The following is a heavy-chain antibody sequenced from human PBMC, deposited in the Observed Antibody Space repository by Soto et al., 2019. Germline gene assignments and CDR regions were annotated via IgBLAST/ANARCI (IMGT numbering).Heavy chain of an antibody. J-gene: IGHJ4*02. CDR1: GGSISSGGYY. Sequence: PSETLSLTWTVSGGSISSGGYYWSWIRQHPGKGLERIGYIYYSGSTNYNPSLKSRVTISVDTSKNQFSLKLSSVTAADTAVYYCARGGGWAIGATIRRRLIFDYWGQGTLVTVSS. V-gene: IGHV4-31*02. CDR3: ARGGGWAIGATIRRRLIFDY. D-gene: IGHD3-10*01. CDR2: IYYSGST.